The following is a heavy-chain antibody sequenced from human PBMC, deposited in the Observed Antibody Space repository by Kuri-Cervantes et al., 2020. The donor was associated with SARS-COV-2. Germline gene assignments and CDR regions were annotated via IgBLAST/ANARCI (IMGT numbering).Heavy chain of an antibody. CDR1: GFTFKSYA. V-gene: IGHV3-23*01. CDR2: ISGTGGGT. Sequence: GGSLRLFCAASGFTFKSYAMNWVRQAPGKGLEWVSGISGTGGGTYYADSVKGRFTISRANSKNMLYLEMKSLRVEDTAVYYCAKDRDNTGRPYFFEDWGQGTLVTVSS. D-gene: IGHD2-21*01. J-gene: IGHJ4*02. CDR3: AKDRDNTGRPYFFED.